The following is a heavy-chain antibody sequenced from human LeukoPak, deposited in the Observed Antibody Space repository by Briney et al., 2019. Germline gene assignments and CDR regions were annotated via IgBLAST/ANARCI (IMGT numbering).Heavy chain of an antibody. D-gene: IGHD3-10*01. CDR1: GFTFSSYS. V-gene: IGHV3-21*01. CDR2: ISSSSSYI. Sequence: GGSLRLSCAASGFTFSSYSMNWVRQAPGKGLEWVSSISSSSSYIYYADSVKGRFTISRDNAKNSLYLQMNSLRAEDTAVYYCARVWGYYYGSSSYPFDHWGQGTLVTVSS. J-gene: IGHJ4*02. CDR3: ARVWGYYYGSSSYPFDH.